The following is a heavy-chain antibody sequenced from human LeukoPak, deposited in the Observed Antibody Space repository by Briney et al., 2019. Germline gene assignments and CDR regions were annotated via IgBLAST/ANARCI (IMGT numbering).Heavy chain of an antibody. Sequence: SETLSLTCTVSGGSISSSSYYWGWIRQPPGKGLEWIGSIYYSGSTYYNPSLKSRVTISVDTSKNQFSLKLSSVTAADTAVYYCARQACRSTSCSWSPDWFDPWGQGTLVTVSS. V-gene: IGHV4-39*01. J-gene: IGHJ5*02. CDR3: ARQACRSTSCSWSPDWFDP. CDR2: IYYSGST. CDR1: GGSISSSSYY. D-gene: IGHD2-2*01.